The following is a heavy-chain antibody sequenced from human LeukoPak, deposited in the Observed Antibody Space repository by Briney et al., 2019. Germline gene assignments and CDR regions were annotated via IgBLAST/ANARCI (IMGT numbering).Heavy chain of an antibody. CDR2: IYPGDSDT. CDR1: GYSFTSHW. D-gene: IGHD3-10*01. V-gene: IGHV5-51*01. Sequence: HGESLKISCKGSGYSFTSHWIGWVRHVPGKGLEYMGIIYPGDSDTRYSPSFQGQVTISADKSISTAYLQWSSLQASDTAMYYCATLVGYGSFFDYWGQGTLVTVSS. CDR3: ATLVGYGSFFDY. J-gene: IGHJ4*02.